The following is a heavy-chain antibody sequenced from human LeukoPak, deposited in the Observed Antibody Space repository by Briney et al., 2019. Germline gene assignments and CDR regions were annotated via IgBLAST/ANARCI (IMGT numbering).Heavy chain of an antibody. CDR1: GYMFTSST. D-gene: IGHD2-2*01. CDR2: ISAYSGNA. V-gene: IGHV1-18*01. Sequence: ASVKVSCKTSGYMFTSSTITWLRQAPGQGLEWMGWISAYSGNANYAQRLQGRVTMTTDTSTRTVYMDLRSLGSDDTAVYYCARVVECGTTSCYYNWFDPWGQGTLVTVSS. J-gene: IGHJ5*02. CDR3: ARVVECGTTSCYYNWFDP.